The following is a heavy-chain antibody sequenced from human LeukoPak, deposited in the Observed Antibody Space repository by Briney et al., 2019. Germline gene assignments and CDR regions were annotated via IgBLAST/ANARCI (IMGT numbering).Heavy chain of an antibody. V-gene: IGHV3-11*01. CDR1: EFTFSDYY. CDR2: ISYSGDTI. J-gene: IGHJ4*02. CDR3: ARLGIITAAGSNDY. Sequence: PGGSLGLSCAASEFTFSDYYMSWIRQAPGKGLEWVSYISYSGDTIYYADSVKGRLTVSRDNAKNSLYLQMNSLRAEDTAVYYCARLGIITAAGSNDYWGQGTLVTVSS. D-gene: IGHD6-13*01.